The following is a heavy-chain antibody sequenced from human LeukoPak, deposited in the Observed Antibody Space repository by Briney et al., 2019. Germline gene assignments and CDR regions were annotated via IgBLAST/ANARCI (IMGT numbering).Heavy chain of an antibody. CDR3: AKDAAALGHYYYYMDV. D-gene: IGHD2-2*01. CDR1: GFTFSSYG. CDR2: IWYDGTNK. J-gene: IGHJ6*03. Sequence: GGSLRLSCAASGFTFSSYGMHWVRQAPGKGLEWVALIWYDGTNKYYADSVKGRFTISRDNSKNTLYLQMNSLRAVDTAVYYCAKDAAALGHYYYYMDVWGKGTTVTVSS. V-gene: IGHV3-33*06.